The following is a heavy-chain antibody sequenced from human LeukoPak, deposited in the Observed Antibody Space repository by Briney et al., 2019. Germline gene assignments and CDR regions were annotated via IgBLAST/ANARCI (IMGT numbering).Heavy chain of an antibody. V-gene: IGHV1-2*02. Sequence: ASVKVSCKASGYTFTGYYMHWVRQAPGQGLEWMGWINPNSGGTNYAQKFQGRVTMTRDTSISTAYMELSRLRSDDTAVYYCARAAHSSSWHYFDYWGQGTLVTVSS. CDR1: GYTFTGYY. J-gene: IGHJ4*02. CDR3: ARAAHSSSWHYFDY. D-gene: IGHD6-13*01. CDR2: INPNSGGT.